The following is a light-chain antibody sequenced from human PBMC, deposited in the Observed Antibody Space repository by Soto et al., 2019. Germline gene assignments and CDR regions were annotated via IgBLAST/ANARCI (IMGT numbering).Light chain of an antibody. J-gene: IGLJ1*01. CDR3: QTWGTGIRV. CDR1: SGHSSNA. Sequence: QPVLTQSPSASASLGASVKLTCTLSSGHSSNAIAWHQQQPEKGPRYLMKLNSDGSHSKGDGIPDRFSGSSSGAERYLTISSLQSEDEADYYCQTWGTGIRVFGTGTKVTVL. V-gene: IGLV4-69*01. CDR2: LNSDGSH.